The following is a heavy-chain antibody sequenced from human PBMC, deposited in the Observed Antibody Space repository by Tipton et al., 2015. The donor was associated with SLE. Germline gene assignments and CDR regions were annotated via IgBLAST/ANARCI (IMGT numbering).Heavy chain of an antibody. CDR2: IYYSGST. CDR3: ARQGTGFGSGRDDY. V-gene: IGHV4-38-2*01. CDR1: GYSISTDFY. J-gene: IGHJ4*02. D-gene: IGHD1-14*01. Sequence: PGLVKPSETVSLTCDVSGYSISTDFYWGYIRQPPGKEPEWIGSIYYSGSTYYTPSLKSRVTASVDTSKNQFSLSLYSVTVDDTAVYYCARQGTGFGSGRDDYWGQGILVTVSS.